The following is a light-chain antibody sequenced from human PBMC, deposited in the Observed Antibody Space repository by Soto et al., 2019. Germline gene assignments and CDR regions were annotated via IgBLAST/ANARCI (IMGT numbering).Light chain of an antibody. CDR3: QQSIINPHT. Sequence: DGQMHPYPSSLSAFVGGTVTITCRASQNINNYVNWYQHKVGRAPKLLIYAASNLKRGVPSRFSGSGSGTDFTLTISSLQPEDFATYYCQQSIINPHTFGPGTKVDI. CDR1: QNINNY. CDR2: AAS. J-gene: IGKJ3*01. V-gene: IGKV1-39*01.